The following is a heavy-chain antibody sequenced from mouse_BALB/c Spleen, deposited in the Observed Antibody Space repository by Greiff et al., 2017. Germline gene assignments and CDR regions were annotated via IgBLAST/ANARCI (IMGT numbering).Heavy chain of an antibody. V-gene: IGHV10S3*01. D-gene: IGHD6-1*01. J-gene: IGHJ3*01. CDR1: GFTFNTYA. CDR2: IRSKSNNYAT. Sequence: EVQLVETGGGLVQPKGSLKLSCAASGFTFNTYAMNWVRQAPGKGLEWVARIRSKSNNYATYYADSVKDRFTISRDDSQSMLYLQMNNLKTEDTAMYYCVRRLFGYLGQGTLVTVSA. CDR3: VRRLFGY.